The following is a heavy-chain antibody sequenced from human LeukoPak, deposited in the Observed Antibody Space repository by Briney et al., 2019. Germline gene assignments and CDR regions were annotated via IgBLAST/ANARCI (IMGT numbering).Heavy chain of an antibody. CDR2: ISTSGSPI. CDR3: ARDPLRVAGTGRFLDL. J-gene: IGHJ2*01. V-gene: IGHV3-48*03. D-gene: IGHD6-19*01. CDR1: GFTFSSYE. Sequence: GGSLRLSCATSGFTFSSYEMNWVRQAPRKGLEWVSYISTSGSPIYYADSVKGRFTISRDNAKNFLFLQMNSLRAEDTAIYYCARDPLRVAGTGRFLDLWGRGTLVTVSS.